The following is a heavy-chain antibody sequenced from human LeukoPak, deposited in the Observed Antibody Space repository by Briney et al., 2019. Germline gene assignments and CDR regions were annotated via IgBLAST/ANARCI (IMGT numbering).Heavy chain of an antibody. CDR2: IYYSGST. V-gene: IGHV4-59*01. CDR3: ASPSPTPHYDSSGYYLNY. D-gene: IGHD3-22*01. J-gene: IGHJ4*02. CDR1: GGSISSYY. Sequence: SETLSLTCTVSGGSISSYYWSWIRQPPGKGLEWIGYIYYSGSTNYNPSLKSRVTISVDTSKNQFSLKLSSVTAADTAVYYCASPSPTPHYDSSGYYLNYWGQGTLVTVSS.